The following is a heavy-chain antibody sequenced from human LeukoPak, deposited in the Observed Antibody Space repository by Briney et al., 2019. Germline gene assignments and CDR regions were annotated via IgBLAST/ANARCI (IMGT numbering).Heavy chain of an antibody. D-gene: IGHD3-22*01. J-gene: IGHJ4*02. CDR1: GFTFSDYW. Sequence: GGSLRLSCTASGFTFSDYWMHWVRHAPGKGLVWVSRINSDGSRTNYADCVKGRFTISRDNAKNTVFLQTNSLTAEDAAVYYCARVITGATYGQFDFWGQGALATVSS. CDR2: INSDGSRT. CDR3: ARVITGATYGQFDF. V-gene: IGHV3-74*01.